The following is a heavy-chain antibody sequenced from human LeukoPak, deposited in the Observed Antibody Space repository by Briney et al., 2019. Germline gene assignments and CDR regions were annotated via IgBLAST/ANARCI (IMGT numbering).Heavy chain of an antibody. CDR3: ARDVLR. CDR1: GGSITSGGYY. CDR2: IYKTGST. V-gene: IGHV4-31*03. J-gene: IGHJ4*02. Sequence: SETLSLTCTVSGGSITSGGYYWSWIRQRPGKGLGWIGYIYKTGSTYYNPSLKSRVTMSVDTSRNQFSLKLNSVTAADTAVYYCARDVLRWGQGTLVTVSS.